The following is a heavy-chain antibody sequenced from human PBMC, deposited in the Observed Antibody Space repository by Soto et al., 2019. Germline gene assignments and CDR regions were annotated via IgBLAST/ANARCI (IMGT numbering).Heavy chain of an antibody. CDR3: ARDPVGVGTTFYFAY. J-gene: IGHJ4*02. CDR2: MSSSTTYT. Sequence: EVQLVESGGGLVKPGGSLRLSCAASGFTFSSYSMNWVRQAPGKGLEWVSSMSSSTTYTAYADSVRGRFTISRDNAKNSLFLQMNSLRAEDTAVYYCARDPVGVGTTFYFAYWGQRTLVTVSS. D-gene: IGHD1-26*01. CDR1: GFTFSSYS. V-gene: IGHV3-21*01.